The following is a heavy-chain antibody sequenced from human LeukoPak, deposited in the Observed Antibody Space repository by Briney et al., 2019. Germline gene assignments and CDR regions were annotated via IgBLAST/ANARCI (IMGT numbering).Heavy chain of an antibody. CDR3: AKETSVMEPAVIDY. J-gene: IGHJ4*02. D-gene: IGHD2-2*01. CDR2: ISSGGGRT. Sequence: GGSLRLSCVASGFTFSNYAMSWVRQAPGQGLEWVSFISSGGGRTHYADSVKGRFTISRDNSKNTVYLQMNSPRAEDTAVYYCAKETSVMEPAVIDYWGQGTLVTVSS. CDR1: GFTFSNYA. V-gene: IGHV3-23*01.